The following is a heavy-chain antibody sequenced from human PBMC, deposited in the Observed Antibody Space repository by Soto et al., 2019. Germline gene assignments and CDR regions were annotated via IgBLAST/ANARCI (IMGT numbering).Heavy chain of an antibody. J-gene: IGHJ6*02. CDR3: AKETYDFWSGYYRMYYYYGMDV. Sequence: PGGSLRLSCAASGFTFSSYGMHWVRQAPGKGLEWVAVISYDGSNKYYADSVKGRFTISRDNSKNTLYLQMNSLRAEDTAVYYCAKETYDFWSGYYRMYYYYGMDVWGQGTTVTVSS. D-gene: IGHD3-3*01. CDR2: ISYDGSNK. CDR1: GFTFSSYG. V-gene: IGHV3-30*18.